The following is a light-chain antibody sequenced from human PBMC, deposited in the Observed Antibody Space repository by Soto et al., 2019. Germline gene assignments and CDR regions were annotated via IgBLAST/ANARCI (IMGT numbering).Light chain of an antibody. CDR3: PSYAGGHVVL. Sequence: QSALTQPPSASGSPGQSVTISCTGTNSDVGSYHYVSWYQQHPGKAPKLIIFEVSKRPSGVPDRFSGSKSGSTASLTVSGLQAEDEADYYCPSYAGGHVVLFGGGTQLTVL. CDR1: NSDVGSYHY. CDR2: EVS. J-gene: IGLJ2*01. V-gene: IGLV2-8*01.